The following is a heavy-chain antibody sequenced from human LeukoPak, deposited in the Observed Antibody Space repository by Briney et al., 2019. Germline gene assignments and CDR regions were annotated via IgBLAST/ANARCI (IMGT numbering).Heavy chain of an antibody. D-gene: IGHD3-3*01. V-gene: IGHV3-30-3*01. CDR1: GFTFSSYA. J-gene: IGHJ6*02. CDR2: ISYDGSNK. CDR3: ARDQNGFFGVVTSYYYYGMDV. Sequence: GRSLRLSCAASGFTFSSYAIHWVRQAPGKGLEWVAVISYDGSNKYYADSVKGRFTISRDNSKNTLYLQMNSLRAEDTAVYYCARDQNGFFGVVTSYYYYGMDVWGQGTTVTVSS.